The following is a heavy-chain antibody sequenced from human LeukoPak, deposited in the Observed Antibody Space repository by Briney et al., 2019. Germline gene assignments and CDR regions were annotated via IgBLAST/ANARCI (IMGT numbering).Heavy chain of an antibody. CDR2: ISAYNGNT. V-gene: IGHV1-18*01. CDR1: GYTFTSYG. D-gene: IGHD3-22*01. Sequence: ASVKVSCKASGYTFTSYGISWVRQAPGQGLERMGWISAYNGNTNYAQKLQGRVTMTTDTSTSTAYMELSSLRSEDTAVYYCAKDPTDYYDSSGYQDAFDIWGQGTMVTVSS. CDR3: AKDPTDYYDSSGYQDAFDI. J-gene: IGHJ3*02.